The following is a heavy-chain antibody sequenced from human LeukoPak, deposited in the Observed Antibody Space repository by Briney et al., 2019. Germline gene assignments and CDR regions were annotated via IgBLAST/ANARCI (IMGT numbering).Heavy chain of an antibody. CDR3: ARDFYGGHSSGWFYYYYYGMDV. CDR2: IKQDGSEK. V-gene: IGHV3-7*01. D-gene: IGHD6-19*01. Sequence: QAGGSLRLSCAASGFTFSSYWMSWVRQAPGKGLEWVANIKQDGSEKYYVDSVKGRFTISRDNAKNSLYLQMNSLRAEDTAVYYCARDFYGGHSSGWFYYYYYGMDVWGQGTTVTVSS. CDR1: GFTFSSYW. J-gene: IGHJ6*02.